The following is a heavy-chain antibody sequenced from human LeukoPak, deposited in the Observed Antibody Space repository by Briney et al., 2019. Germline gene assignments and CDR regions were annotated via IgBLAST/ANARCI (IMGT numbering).Heavy chain of an antibody. J-gene: IGHJ5*02. D-gene: IGHD6-13*01. V-gene: IGHV4-31*03. CDR3: ARGEWQQLNNWFYP. Sequence: SETLSLTCTVSGGSISSGGYYWSWIRQHPGKGLEWIGYIYYSGSTYYNSSLKSRVAISVDTSKNQFSLKLSSVTAADTAVYYCARGEWQQLNNWFYPWGQGTLVTVSS. CDR2: IYYSGST. CDR1: GGSISSGGYY.